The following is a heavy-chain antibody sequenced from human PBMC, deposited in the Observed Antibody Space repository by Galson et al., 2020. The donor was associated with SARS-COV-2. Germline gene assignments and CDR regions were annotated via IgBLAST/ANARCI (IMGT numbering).Heavy chain of an antibody. J-gene: IGHJ4*02. CDR2: IHRSGST. CDR3: ARQVVAKTYYFDY. Sequence: ASETLSLTCSVSGYSINSGYYWMWIRQSPERGLEWIANIHRSGSTYYNPSLKSRATISVDTSKNQFSLRLNSMTAADTVVYYCARQVVAKTYYFDYWGRGILVTVSS. D-gene: IGHD2-15*01. CDR1: GYSINSGYY. V-gene: IGHV4-38-2*02.